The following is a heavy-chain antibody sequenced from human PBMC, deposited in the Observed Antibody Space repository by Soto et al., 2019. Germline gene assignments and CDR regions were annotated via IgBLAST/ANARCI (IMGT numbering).Heavy chain of an antibody. CDR3: ARRTIQTGTPNYYYYYMDV. J-gene: IGHJ6*03. D-gene: IGHD1-7*01. CDR1: GYTFTSYD. CDR2: MNPNSGIA. V-gene: IGHV1-69*04. Sequence: GASVKVSCKASGYTFTSYDINWVRQATGQGLEWMGRMNPNSGIANYAQKFQGRVTITADKSTSTAYMELSSLRSEDTAVYYCARRTIQTGTPNYYYYYMDVWGKGTTVTVSS.